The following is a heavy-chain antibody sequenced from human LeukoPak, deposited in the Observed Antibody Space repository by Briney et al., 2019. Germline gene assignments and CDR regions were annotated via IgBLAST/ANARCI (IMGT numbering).Heavy chain of an antibody. V-gene: IGHV4-59*12. Sequence: SETLSLTCTVSGGSISSYYWSWIRQPPGKGLEWIGYIYYSGSTNYNPSLKSRVTISVDRSKNQFSLKLSSVTAADTAVYYCARVPKLGIGADYFDYWGQGTLVTVSS. CDR2: IYYSGST. J-gene: IGHJ4*02. D-gene: IGHD7-27*01. CDR3: ARVPKLGIGADYFDY. CDR1: GGSISSYY.